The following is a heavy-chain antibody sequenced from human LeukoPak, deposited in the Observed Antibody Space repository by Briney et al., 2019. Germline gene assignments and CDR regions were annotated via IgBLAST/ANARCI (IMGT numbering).Heavy chain of an antibody. CDR1: GGSISSGGYY. V-gene: IGHV4-61*08. J-gene: IGHJ5*02. CDR2: IYYSGST. Sequence: PSETLSLTCTVSGGSISSGGYYWSWIRQHPGKGLEWIGYIYYSGSTNYNPSLKSRVTISVDTSKNQFSLKLSSVTAADTAVYYCARQARRITIFGVVPWFDPWGQGTLVTVSS. CDR3: ARQARRITIFGVVPWFDP. D-gene: IGHD3-3*01.